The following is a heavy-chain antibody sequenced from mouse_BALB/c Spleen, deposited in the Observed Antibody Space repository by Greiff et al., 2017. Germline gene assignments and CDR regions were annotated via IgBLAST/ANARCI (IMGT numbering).Heavy chain of an antibody. CDR1: GYSITSDYA. J-gene: IGHJ3*01. D-gene: IGHD2-10*01. CDR2: ISYSGST. Sequence: EVKLLESGPGLVKPSQSLSLTCTVTGYSITSDYAWNWIRQFPGNQLEWMGYISYSGSTSYNPSLKSRISITRDTSKNQFFLQLNSVTTEDTATYYCASSAYYGPWFAYWGQGTLVTVSA. V-gene: IGHV3-2*02. CDR3: ASSAYYGPWFAY.